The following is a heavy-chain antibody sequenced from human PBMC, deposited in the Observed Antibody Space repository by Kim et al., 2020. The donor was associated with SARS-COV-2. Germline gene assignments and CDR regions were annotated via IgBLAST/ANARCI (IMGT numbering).Heavy chain of an antibody. Sequence: SETLSLTCTVSGGSISSYYWSWIRQPPGKGLEWIGYIYYSGSTNYNPSLKSRVTISVDTSKNQFSLKLSSVTAADTAVYYCAREKETRMGSSWFDPWGQGTLVTVSS. CDR1: GGSISSYY. V-gene: IGHV4-59*13. CDR2: IYYSGST. CDR3: AREKETRMGSSWFDP. J-gene: IGHJ5*02. D-gene: IGHD1-26*01.